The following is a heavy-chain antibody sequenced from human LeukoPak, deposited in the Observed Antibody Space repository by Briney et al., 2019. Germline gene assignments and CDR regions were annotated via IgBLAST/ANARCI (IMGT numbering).Heavy chain of an antibody. CDR2: INHSGST. J-gene: IGHJ6*02. Sequence: SETLSLTCTVSGGSISGYYWSWIRQPPGKGLEWIGEINHSGSTNYNPSLKSRVTISVDTSKNQFSLKLSSVTAADTAVYYCARDGYCSSTSCLRGGYYYGMDVWGQGTTVTVSS. D-gene: IGHD2-2*01. V-gene: IGHV4-34*01. CDR3: ARDGYCSSTSCLRGGYYYGMDV. CDR1: GGSISGYY.